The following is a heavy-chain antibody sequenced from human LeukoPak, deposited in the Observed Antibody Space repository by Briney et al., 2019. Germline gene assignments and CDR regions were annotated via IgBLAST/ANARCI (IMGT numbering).Heavy chain of an antibody. CDR2: IILILDVV. Sequence: EASVKVSCKASGGTSSSYAISWVRQAPGQGLEWMGRIILILDVVNYAQKFQGRVTITADKSTSTAYMELSSLRSEDTAVYYCARDPITVTTYGWFDPWGQGTLVTVSS. CDR3: ARDPITVTTYGWFDP. CDR1: GGTSSSYA. D-gene: IGHD4-11*01. V-gene: IGHV1-69*04. J-gene: IGHJ5*02.